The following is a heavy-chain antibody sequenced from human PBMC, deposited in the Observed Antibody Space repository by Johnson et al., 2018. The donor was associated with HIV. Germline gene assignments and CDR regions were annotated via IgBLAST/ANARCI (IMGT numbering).Heavy chain of an antibody. J-gene: IGHJ3*02. CDR1: GFTFSSYA. Sequence: QMLLVESGGGVVQPGRSLRLSCAASGFTFSSYAMHWVRQAPGKGLEWVAVISYDGTNKYYADSVKGRFTISRDNSKNTLYLQMSSLRAEDTAVYYCARSNRISMVGLGTGGCFEIWGQGTMVTVSS. CDR2: ISYDGTNK. V-gene: IGHV3-30-3*01. D-gene: IGHD3-10*01. CDR3: ARSNRISMVGLGTGGCFEI.